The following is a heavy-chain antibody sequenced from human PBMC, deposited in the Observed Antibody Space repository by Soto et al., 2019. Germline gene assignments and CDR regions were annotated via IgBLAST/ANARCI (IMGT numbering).Heavy chain of an antibody. CDR1: GGSFSGYY. CDR2: INHSGST. Sequence: TLSLTCAVYGGSFSGYYWSWIRQPPGKGLEWIGEINHSGSTNYNPSLKSRVTISVDTSKSQFSLKLSSVTAADTAVYYCARVGSKTLYYFDYWGQGTLVTVSS. D-gene: IGHD3-16*01. J-gene: IGHJ4*02. V-gene: IGHV4-34*09. CDR3: ARVGSKTLYYFDY.